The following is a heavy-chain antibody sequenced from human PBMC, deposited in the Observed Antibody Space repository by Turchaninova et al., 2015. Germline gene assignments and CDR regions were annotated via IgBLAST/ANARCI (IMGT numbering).Heavy chain of an antibody. Sequence: QVQLVVAGGGVVEPGRSLRLSCAASGFTFTSYALHWFRQAPGKGLEWVVLISFDGSNKLYADSVKGRFTISRDNSNNSLFLQMDSLRPEDTALYYCVRGQQWLHRDWGQGTLVTVSS. D-gene: IGHD6-19*01. J-gene: IGHJ4*02. CDR1: GFTFTSYA. CDR2: ISFDGSNK. CDR3: VRGQQWLHRD. V-gene: IGHV3-30*04.